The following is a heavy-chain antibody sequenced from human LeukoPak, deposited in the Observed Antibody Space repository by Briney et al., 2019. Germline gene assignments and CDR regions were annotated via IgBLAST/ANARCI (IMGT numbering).Heavy chain of an antibody. D-gene: IGHD7-27*01. V-gene: IGHV1-18*01. CDR3: ARSTGDFAYFDY. CDR2: TSAYNGNT. CDR1: GYTFTSYD. J-gene: IGHJ4*02. Sequence: ASVKVSCKASGYTFTSYDINWVRQAPGQGLEWMGWTSAYNGNTNYAQKLQGRVTMTTDTSTSTAYMELRSLRSDDTAVYYCARSTGDFAYFDYWGQGTLVTVSS.